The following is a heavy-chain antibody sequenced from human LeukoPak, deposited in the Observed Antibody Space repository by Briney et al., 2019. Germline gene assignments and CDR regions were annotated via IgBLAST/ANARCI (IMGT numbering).Heavy chain of an antibody. CDR3: AKGRSGSRLDYYYYYMDV. CDR1: GFTFSDYY. J-gene: IGHJ6*03. D-gene: IGHD1-26*01. CDR2: ISSSGSAI. Sequence: GGSLRLSCAASGFTFSDYYMSWIRQAPGKGLEWVSYISSSGSAIYYADSVKGRFTISRDNSKNTLYLQMNSLRAEDTAVYYCAKGRSGSRLDYYYYYMDVWGKGTTVTISS. V-gene: IGHV3-11*04.